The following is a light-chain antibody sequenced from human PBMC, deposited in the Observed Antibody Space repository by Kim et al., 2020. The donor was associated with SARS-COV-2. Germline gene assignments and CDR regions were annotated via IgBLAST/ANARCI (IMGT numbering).Light chain of an antibody. V-gene: IGKV3-11*01. CDR3: QQRSNWPLT. J-gene: IGKJ4*01. CDR1: QSVSSY. CDR2: DAS. Sequence: LSPGERATPSCRASQSVSSYLAWYQQKPGQAPRLLIYDASNRATGIPARFSGSGSGTDFTLTISSLEPEDFAVYYCQQRSNWPLTFGGGTKVEIK.